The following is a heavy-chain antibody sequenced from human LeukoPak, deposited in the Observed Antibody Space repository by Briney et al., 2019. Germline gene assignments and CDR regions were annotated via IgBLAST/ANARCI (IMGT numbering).Heavy chain of an antibody. V-gene: IGHV4-59*08. J-gene: IGHJ4*02. CDR1: GDSINDYY. Sequence: SETLSLTRTVSGDSINDYYWTWIRQPPGKGLEWIGYIYYSGNTNYNPSLKSRVTISLDTSKNQFSLKLTSVTAADTAMYYCARRKAKTPNYFDYWGQGALVTVSS. CDR3: ARRKAKTPNYFDY. CDR2: IYYSGNT.